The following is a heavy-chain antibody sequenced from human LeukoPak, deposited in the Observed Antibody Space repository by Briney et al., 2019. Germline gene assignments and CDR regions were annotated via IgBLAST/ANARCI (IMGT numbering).Heavy chain of an antibody. Sequence: GGSLRLSCAASGFTFSSYWMSWVRQAPGKGLEWVANIKQDGSEQYYVDSVKGRVTMSRDNAKNSLYLQMNSLRAEDTAVYYCARDEIVATTKANYYYYMDVWGKGTTVTISS. CDR1: GFTFSSYW. CDR3: ARDEIVATTKANYYYYMDV. CDR2: IKQDGSEQ. J-gene: IGHJ6*03. D-gene: IGHD5-12*01. V-gene: IGHV3-7*01.